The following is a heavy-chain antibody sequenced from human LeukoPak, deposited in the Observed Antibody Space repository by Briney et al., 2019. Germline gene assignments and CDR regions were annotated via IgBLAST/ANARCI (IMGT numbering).Heavy chain of an antibody. CDR1: GYTFTGYY. CDR2: INTNSDGT. J-gene: IGHJ6*03. D-gene: IGHD3-3*01. V-gene: IGHV1-2*02. Sequence: GASVKVSCKASGYTFTGYYMHWVRPAPGQGLEWMGSINTNSDGTNYAQKFQGRVTMTRDTSISTAYMELSRLRSDDTAVYYCARGAIRFLEWLSAAYYYYMDVWGKGTTVTVSS. CDR3: ARGAIRFLEWLSAAYYYYMDV.